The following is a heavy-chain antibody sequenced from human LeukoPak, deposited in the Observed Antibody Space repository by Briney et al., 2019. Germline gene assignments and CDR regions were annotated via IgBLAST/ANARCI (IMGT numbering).Heavy chain of an antibody. CDR2: IKHDGSDK. V-gene: IGHV3-7*05. CDR3: ARDSYYSSDY. Sequence: GGSLTLSCAASGFTFSSYCMSWVRQAPGKGLEWVANIKHDGSDKYYVASVKGRFTISRDNAKNSLYLQMDSLRAEDTAVYYCARDSYYSSDYWGQGTLVTVSS. CDR1: GFTFSSYC. D-gene: IGHD2/OR15-2a*01. J-gene: IGHJ4*02.